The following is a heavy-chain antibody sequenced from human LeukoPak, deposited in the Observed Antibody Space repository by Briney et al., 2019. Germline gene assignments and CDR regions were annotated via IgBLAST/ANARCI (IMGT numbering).Heavy chain of an antibody. D-gene: IGHD5-12*01. CDR1: GGSISSSSYY. CDR3: ARDRGYSGYDLADYYFDY. Sequence: PSETLSLTCTVSGGSISSSSYYWGWIRQPPGKGLEWIGSIYYSGSTYYNPSLKSRVTISVDTSKNQFSLKLSSVTAADTAVYYCARDRGYSGYDLADYYFDYWGQGTLVTVSS. CDR2: IYYSGST. J-gene: IGHJ4*02. V-gene: IGHV4-39*02.